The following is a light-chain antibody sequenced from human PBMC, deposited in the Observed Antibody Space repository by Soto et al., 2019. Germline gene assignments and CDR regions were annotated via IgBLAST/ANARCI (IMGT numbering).Light chain of an antibody. CDR2: EVT. CDR1: SSDVGGYNY. CDR3: AAWDDSRLGSWV. Sequence: QSALTQPASVSGSPGQSITISCTGTSSDVGGYNYVSWYQQHPGKAPKLVIYEVTKRPSGVSNRFSGSKSGNTASLTISGLQAEDETDYYCAAWDDSRLGSWVFGGGTKLTVL. V-gene: IGLV2-14*01. J-gene: IGLJ3*02.